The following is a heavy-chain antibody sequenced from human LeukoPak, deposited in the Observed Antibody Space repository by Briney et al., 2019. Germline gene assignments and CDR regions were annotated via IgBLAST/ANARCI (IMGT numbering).Heavy chain of an antibody. J-gene: IGHJ4*02. CDR1: GFTFDDYA. CDR3: AKATTYYYDSSGSLDY. CDR2: ISWNSGSI. Sequence: GGSLRLSCAASGFTFDDYAMHWVRHAPGKGLEWVSGISWNSGSIVYADSVKGRFTISRDNAKNSLYLQMNSLRAEDTALYYCAKATTYYYDSSGSLDYWGQGTLVTVSS. V-gene: IGHV3-9*01. D-gene: IGHD3-22*01.